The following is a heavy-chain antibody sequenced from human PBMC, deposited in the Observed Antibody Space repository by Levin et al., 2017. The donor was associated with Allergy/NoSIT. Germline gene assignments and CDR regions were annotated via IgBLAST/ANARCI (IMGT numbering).Heavy chain of an antibody. V-gene: IGHV3-30*03. J-gene: IGHJ3*01. D-gene: IGHD3-22*01. Sequence: GWSLRLSCAVSGSMFSSFVLHWVRQAPGKGLEWVAVISHDETSIIYADSVKGRFTISKDNSKKTLYLQMNSLRDEDTAVYYCATAGRTSGYADAFEFWGQGTMVTVSS. CDR2: ISHDETSI. CDR1: GSMFSSFV. CDR3: ATAGRTSGYADAFEF.